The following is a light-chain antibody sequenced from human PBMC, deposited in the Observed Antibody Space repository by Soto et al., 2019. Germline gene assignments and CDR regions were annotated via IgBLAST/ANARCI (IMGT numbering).Light chain of an antibody. CDR1: SGSIAGYY. Sequence: NFMLTQPHSVSESPGKTVTISCTRSSGSIAGYYVQWYQQRPDSAPTTVIYEDSQRPSGVPDRFSGSIDRPSNSASLTISTLKPEDEADYFCQTYDSNDHVVFGGGTKVTVL. CDR2: EDS. CDR3: QTYDSNDHVV. V-gene: IGLV6-57*04. J-gene: IGLJ2*01.